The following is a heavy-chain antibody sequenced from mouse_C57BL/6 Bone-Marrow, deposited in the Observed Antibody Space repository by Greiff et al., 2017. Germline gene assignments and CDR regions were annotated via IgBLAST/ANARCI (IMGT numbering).Heavy chain of an antibody. Sequence: VHVKQSGPELVKPGASVKISCKASGYSFTDYNMNWVKQSNGKSLEWIGVINPNYGTTSYNQKFKGKATLTVDQSSSTAYMQLNSLTSEDSAVYYCARGLYYGSSPYWYFDVWGTGTTVTVSS. J-gene: IGHJ1*03. D-gene: IGHD1-1*01. V-gene: IGHV1-39*01. CDR3: ARGLYYGSSPYWYFDV. CDR2: INPNYGTT. CDR1: GYSFTDYN.